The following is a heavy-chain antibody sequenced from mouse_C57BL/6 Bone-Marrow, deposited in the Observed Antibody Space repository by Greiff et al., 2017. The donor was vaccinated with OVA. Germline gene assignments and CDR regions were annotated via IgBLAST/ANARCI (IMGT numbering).Heavy chain of an antibody. CDR2: ISSGSSTI. CDR3: ARGGMVTTSYYAMDY. V-gene: IGHV5-17*01. Sequence: DVKLVESGGGLVKPGGSLKLSCAASGFTFSDYGMHWVRQAPEKGLEWVAYISSGSSTIYSADTVKGRFTISRDNAKNTLFLQMTSLRSEDTAMYYCARGGMVTTSYYAMDYWGQGTSVTVSS. D-gene: IGHD2-2*01. CDR1: GFTFSDYG. J-gene: IGHJ4*01.